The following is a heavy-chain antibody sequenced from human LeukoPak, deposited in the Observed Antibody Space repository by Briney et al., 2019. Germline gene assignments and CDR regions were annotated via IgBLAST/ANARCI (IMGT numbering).Heavy chain of an antibody. CDR1: GFTFSSYA. D-gene: IGHD1-14*01. J-gene: IGHJ4*02. CDR2: ISGSGGST. V-gene: IGHV3-23*01. CDR3: AKARGRADGKFDY. Sequence: GGSLRLSCAASGFTFSSYAMGWVRQAPGKGLEWVSAISGSGGSTYYADSVKGRFTISRDNSKNTLYLQMNSLRAEDTAVYYCAKARGRADGKFDYWGQGTLVTVSS.